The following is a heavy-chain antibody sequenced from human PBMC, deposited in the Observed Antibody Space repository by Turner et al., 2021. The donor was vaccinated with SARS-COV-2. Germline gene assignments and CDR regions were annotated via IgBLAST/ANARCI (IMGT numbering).Heavy chain of an antibody. D-gene: IGHD3-10*01. Sequence: EVQLVEAGGGLVQPGGSLRLACAASGFTFSSYWLHWVRQAPGKGLVWVSRINSDGSSTSYADSVKGRFTISRDNAKNTLYLQMNSLRAEDTAVYYCARDHIGVYYAMDVWGQGTTVTVSS. CDR1: GFTFSSYW. CDR3: ARDHIGVYYAMDV. V-gene: IGHV3-74*01. J-gene: IGHJ6*02. CDR2: INSDGSST.